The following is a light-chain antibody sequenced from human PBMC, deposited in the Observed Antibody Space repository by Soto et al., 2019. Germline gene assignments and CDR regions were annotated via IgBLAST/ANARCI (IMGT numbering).Light chain of an antibody. Sequence: DIQLTQSPSFLSASVGDRVTITCRASQDITNYLAWYQQKPGKAPNLLIYVASTLQSGVPSRFSGSGSGTEFTLTISSLQPEDFATYYCQQLKSYPRTFGQGTKVEI. J-gene: IGKJ1*01. CDR3: QQLKSYPRT. CDR1: QDITNY. V-gene: IGKV1-9*01. CDR2: VAS.